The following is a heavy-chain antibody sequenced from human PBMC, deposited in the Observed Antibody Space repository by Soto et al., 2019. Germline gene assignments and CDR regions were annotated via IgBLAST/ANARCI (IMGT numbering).Heavy chain of an antibody. Sequence: EVQLVESGGGLVKPGGSLRLSCAASGFTFSNAWMSWVRQAPGKGLEWVGRIKSKTDGGTTDYAAPVKGRFTISRDDSKNTLYLQMNSLKTEDTAVYYCTTVKGATVTMFRYWGQGTLVTVSS. J-gene: IGHJ4*02. CDR2: IKSKTDGGTT. V-gene: IGHV3-15*01. D-gene: IGHD4-17*01. CDR3: TTVKGATVTMFRY. CDR1: GFTFSNAW.